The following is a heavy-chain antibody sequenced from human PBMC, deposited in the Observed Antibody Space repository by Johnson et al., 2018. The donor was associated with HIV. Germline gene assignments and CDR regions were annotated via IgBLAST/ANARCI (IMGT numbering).Heavy chain of an antibody. Sequence: VQLVESGGGLVKPGGSLRLSCAASGFTFSSYWMSWVRQAPGKGLEWVSAISGSGGSTYYADSVKGRFTISRDNSKNTLYLQMNSLRAEDTAVYYCARDGWGSRGWDDAFDIWGQGTMVTVSS. J-gene: IGHJ3*02. CDR2: ISGSGGST. V-gene: IGHV3-23*04. CDR3: ARDGWGSRGWDDAFDI. D-gene: IGHD6-19*01. CDR1: GFTFSSYW.